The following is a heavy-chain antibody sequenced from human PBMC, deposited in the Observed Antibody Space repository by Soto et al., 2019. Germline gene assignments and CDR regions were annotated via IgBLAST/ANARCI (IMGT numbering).Heavy chain of an antibody. J-gene: IGHJ4*02. CDR1: GGTFSSYT. D-gene: IGHD4-17*01. V-gene: IGHV1-69*02. Sequence: QVQLVQSGAEVKKPGSSVKVSCKASGGTFSSYTISWVRQAPGQGLEWMGRIIPILGIANYAQKFQGRVTITANKATSTAYMELRIVRAEDTAVYYCARVPRDYAGTYYWGQGTLVTVSS. CDR3: ARVPRDYAGTYY. CDR2: IIPILGIA.